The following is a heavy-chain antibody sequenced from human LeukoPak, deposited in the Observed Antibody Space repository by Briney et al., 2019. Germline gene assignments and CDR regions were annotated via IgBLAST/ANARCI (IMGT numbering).Heavy chain of an antibody. V-gene: IGHV1-18*01. CDR3: ARVYQLHYYYYMDV. Sequence: ASVKVSSKASVYTITSYGISWVRETPRQGVECVGWTGTDNGQKKDAQKLQGKVTMTTDTSTSTANMELRSMRSEDTAVYYCARVYQLHYYYYMDVWGKGTTVTVSS. D-gene: IGHD2-2*01. CDR2: TGTDNGQK. CDR1: VYTITSYG. J-gene: IGHJ6*03.